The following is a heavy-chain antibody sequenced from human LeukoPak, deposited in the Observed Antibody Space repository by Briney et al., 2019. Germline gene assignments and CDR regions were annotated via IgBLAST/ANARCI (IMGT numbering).Heavy chain of an antibody. CDR3: AREGGVVPAAIVPAFDI. CDR1: GGTFSSYA. D-gene: IGHD2-2*02. Sequence: SVKVSCKASGGTFSSYAISWVRQAPGQGLGWMGGIIPIFGTANYAQKFQGGVTITADESTSTAYMELSSLRSEDTAVYYCAREGGVVPAAIVPAFDIWGQGTMVTVSS. V-gene: IGHV1-69*01. J-gene: IGHJ3*02. CDR2: IIPIFGTA.